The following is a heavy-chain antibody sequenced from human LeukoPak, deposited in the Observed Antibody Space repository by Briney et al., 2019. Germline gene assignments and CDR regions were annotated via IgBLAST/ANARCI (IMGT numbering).Heavy chain of an antibody. J-gene: IGHJ4*02. Sequence: GGSLRLSCAPSGFTFSRHGMHWVRQAPGKGLEWVAIISNDGSWKYYAHSVEGRFTISRDDSKNTLYLQMDSLRAEDTAVYYCARDRAWNYFDYWGQGTLVTVSS. CDR2: ISNDGSWK. D-gene: IGHD3-3*01. V-gene: IGHV3-30*03. CDR1: GFTFSRHG. CDR3: ARDRAWNYFDY.